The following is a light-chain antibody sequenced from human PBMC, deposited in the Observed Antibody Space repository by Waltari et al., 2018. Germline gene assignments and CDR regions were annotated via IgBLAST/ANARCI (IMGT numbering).Light chain of an antibody. CDR3: QSYDSSLRGI. Sequence: QSVLTQPPSVSGAPGQSVPISCTGRSSNIGAGYDVHWYQQLPGTAPKLLIYGNRHRPSGVPDRFSGSKSGASASLAITRLQAEDEADYYCQSYDSSLRGIFGGGTKVTVL. V-gene: IGLV1-40*01. CDR1: SSNIGAGYD. J-gene: IGLJ2*01. CDR2: GNR.